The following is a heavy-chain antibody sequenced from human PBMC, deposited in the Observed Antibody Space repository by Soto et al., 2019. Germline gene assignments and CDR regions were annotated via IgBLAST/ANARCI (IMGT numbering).Heavy chain of an antibody. Sequence: ASETLSLTCAVYGGSFSGYYWSWIRQPPGKGLEWIGEINHSGSTNYNPSLKSRVTISVDTSKNQFSLKLSSVTAADTAVYYCARAPEQRPIDYWGHGSLVTVSS. CDR3: ARAPEQRPIDY. D-gene: IGHD6-19*01. CDR1: GGSFSGYY. CDR2: INHSGST. J-gene: IGHJ4*01. V-gene: IGHV4-34*01.